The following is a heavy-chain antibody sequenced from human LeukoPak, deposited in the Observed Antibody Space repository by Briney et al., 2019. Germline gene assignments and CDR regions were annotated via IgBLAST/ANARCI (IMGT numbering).Heavy chain of an antibody. V-gene: IGHV3-30*18. CDR1: GFTFSSYG. CDR2: ISYDGSNK. Sequence: GRSLRLSCAASGFTFSSYGMHWVRQAPGKGLEWVAVISYDGSNKYYADSVKGRFTISRDNSKNTLYLQMNSLRAEDTAVYYCAKKSSSGCLWFEPWGQGTLVTVSS. J-gene: IGHJ5*02. D-gene: IGHD6-13*01. CDR3: AKKSSSGCLWFEP.